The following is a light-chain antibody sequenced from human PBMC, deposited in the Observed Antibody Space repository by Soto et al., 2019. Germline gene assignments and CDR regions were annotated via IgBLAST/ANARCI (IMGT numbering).Light chain of an antibody. Sequence: DIQMTQSPSSVSAYVGDRVTITCRASQPISNWLAWYQQKPGKDPRLLIYVASALHSGVPSRFSGSGSGTDFNLTISSLQTEDCATYDCQQANSFPITFGQGTRLEIK. V-gene: IGKV1-12*01. CDR3: QQANSFPIT. CDR1: QPISNW. CDR2: VAS. J-gene: IGKJ5*01.